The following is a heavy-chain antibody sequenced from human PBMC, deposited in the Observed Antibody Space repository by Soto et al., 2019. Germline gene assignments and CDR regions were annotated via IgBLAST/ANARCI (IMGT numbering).Heavy chain of an antibody. CDR1: GYTFTGYY. V-gene: IGHV1-2*02. D-gene: IGHD6-6*01. J-gene: IGHJ5*02. CDR2: INPNSGGT. Sequence: ASVKVSCKASGYTFTGYYMHWVRQAPGQGLEWMGWINPNSGGTNYAQKFLGRVTMTRDTSISTAYMELSRLRSDDTAVYYCAALSIAARPSNWFDPWGQGTLVTVSS. CDR3: AALSIAARPSNWFDP.